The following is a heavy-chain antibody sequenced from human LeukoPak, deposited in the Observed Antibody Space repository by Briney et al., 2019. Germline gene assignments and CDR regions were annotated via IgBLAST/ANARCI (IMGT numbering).Heavy chain of an antibody. V-gene: IGHV3-33*01. CDR1: GFNFFTYG. CDR3: ARVIRGFGALDC. Sequence: GRSLRLSCAASGFNFFTYGMHWVRQAPGKGLEWVAVIWYDGSNKYYADSVKGRFTISRDNSKSTLSLQMNSLRAEDTAVYYCARVIRGFGALDCWGQGTLVTVSS. D-gene: IGHD3-10*01. CDR2: IWYDGSNK. J-gene: IGHJ4*02.